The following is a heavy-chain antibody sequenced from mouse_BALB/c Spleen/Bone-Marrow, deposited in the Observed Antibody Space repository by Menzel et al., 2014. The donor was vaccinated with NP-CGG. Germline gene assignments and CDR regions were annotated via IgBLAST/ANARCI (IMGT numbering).Heavy chain of an antibody. CDR2: VYPNNGGT. D-gene: IGHD1-2*01. J-gene: IGHJ2*01. Sequence: EVQLQQSGPDLVKPRASVKISCKASGYSFTGYYMHWMRQSHGKSLEWIGRVYPNNGGTDYNQKFKGKAILTVDKSSSTAYMELRSLTSEDSAVYYCATWDYGYYWGQGTTLTVSS. V-gene: IGHV1-34*01. CDR1: GYSFTGYY. CDR3: ATWDYGYY.